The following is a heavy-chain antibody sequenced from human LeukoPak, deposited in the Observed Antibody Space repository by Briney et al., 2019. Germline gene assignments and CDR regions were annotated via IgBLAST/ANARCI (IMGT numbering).Heavy chain of an antibody. CDR1: GFTFSRYW. D-gene: IGHD2-21*02. CDR2: INPDATII. J-gene: IGHJ4*02. CDR3: VRDPSAYCGGDCPDY. Sequence: GGSLRLSCAASGFTFSRYWMHWVRQVPGKGLVWVSRINPDATIITYADSVRGRFTISRDNAKNTLYLQLSNLRAEDTAVYYCVRDPSAYCGGDCPDYWGQGTLVTVSS. V-gene: IGHV3-74*01.